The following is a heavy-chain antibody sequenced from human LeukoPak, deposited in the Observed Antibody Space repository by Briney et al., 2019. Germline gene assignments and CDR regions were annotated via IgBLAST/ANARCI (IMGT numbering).Heavy chain of an antibody. J-gene: IGHJ4*02. CDR3: AKDDSSSWYPLHDY. Sequence: GGSLRLSCAASGFTFSSYGMHWVRQAPGKGLEWVAVISYDGSNKYYADSVKGRFTISRDNSKNTLYLQMNNLRAEDTAVYYCAKDDSSSWYPLHDYWGQGTLVTVSS. V-gene: IGHV3-30*18. CDR2: ISYDGSNK. CDR1: GFTFSSYG. D-gene: IGHD6-13*01.